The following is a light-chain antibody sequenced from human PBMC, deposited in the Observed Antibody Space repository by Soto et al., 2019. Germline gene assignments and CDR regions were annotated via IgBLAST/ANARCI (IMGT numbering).Light chain of an antibody. Sequence: DIQMTQSPSSLSTSVGDRVTITCRASQSISTYLNWYQQKPGKAPKLLIYAASSLQTGVPSRFSGSGSGTDFTLNISSLQPEDFATYYCQQSDRTPRTFGQGTKLEIK. CDR2: AAS. CDR3: QQSDRTPRT. CDR1: QSISTY. J-gene: IGKJ2*01. V-gene: IGKV1-39*01.